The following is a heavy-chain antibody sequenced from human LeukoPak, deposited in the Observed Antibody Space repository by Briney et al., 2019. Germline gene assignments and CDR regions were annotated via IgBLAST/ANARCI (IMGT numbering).Heavy chain of an antibody. V-gene: IGHV3-48*04. D-gene: IGHD3-3*01. Sequence: GGSLRLSCAASAFTFSAYSMNWVRQAPGKGLEWISYISSSSSGTTIYYADSVKGRFTISRDNAKNSLYLQMNSLRAEDTAVYYCARDSGYTIFGVVHPWGQGTLVTVSS. CDR2: ISSSSSGTTI. CDR1: AFTFSAYS. J-gene: IGHJ4*02. CDR3: ARDSGYTIFGVVHP.